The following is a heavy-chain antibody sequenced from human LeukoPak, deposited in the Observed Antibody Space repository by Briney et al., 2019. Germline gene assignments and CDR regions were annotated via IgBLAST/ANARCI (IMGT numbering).Heavy chain of an antibody. CDR3: ANQDLYYCEYLDV. D-gene: IGHD2-15*01. CDR1: VFTFSSYR. CDR2: LKQDASEK. Sequence: PGGSLRLSCAASVFTFSSYRMSWVRQAPGKGLEGVGNLKQDASEKYYVDYVTGRFNISRDTDKNSLYLQMNGLRAEDTAVYYCANQDLYYCEYLDVWGKGTTVTVSS. V-gene: IGHV3-7*01. J-gene: IGHJ6*03.